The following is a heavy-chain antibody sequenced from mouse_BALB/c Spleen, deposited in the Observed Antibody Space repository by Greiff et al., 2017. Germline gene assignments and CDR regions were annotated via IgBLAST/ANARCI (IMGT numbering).Heavy chain of an antibody. V-gene: IGHV5-12-2*01. CDR2: ISNGGGST. CDR1: GFTFSSYT. Sequence: DVMLVESGGGLVQPGGSLKLSCAASGFTFSSYTMSWVRQTPEKRLEWVAYISNGGGSTYYPDTVKGRFTISRDNAKNTLYLQMSSLRSEDTAMYYCARRAYWGQGTLVTVSA. CDR3: ARRAY. J-gene: IGHJ3*01.